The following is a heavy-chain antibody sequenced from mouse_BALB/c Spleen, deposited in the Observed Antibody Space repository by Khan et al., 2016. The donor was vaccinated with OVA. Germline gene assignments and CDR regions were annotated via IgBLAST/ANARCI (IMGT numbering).Heavy chain of an antibody. D-gene: IGHD2-10*02. CDR2: INPYNGAT. CDR1: GYSFTGYY. V-gene: IGHV1-31*01. CDR3: ARSAYGNYAMDY. Sequence: VQLQQSGPELVKPGASVKISCKASGYSFTGYYMHWVKQSHVKSLEWIGRINPYNGATSYNQNFKDKASLTVDKSSSTAYMELHSLTSEDSAVSYCARSAYGNYAMDYWGQGTSVTVSS. J-gene: IGHJ4*01.